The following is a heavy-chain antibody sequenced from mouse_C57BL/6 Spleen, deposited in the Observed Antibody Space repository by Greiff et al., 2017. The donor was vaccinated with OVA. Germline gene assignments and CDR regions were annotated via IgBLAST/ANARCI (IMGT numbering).Heavy chain of an antibody. Sequence: ESGPGLVKPSQSLSLTCSVTGYSITSGYYWNWIRQFPGNKLEWMGYISYDGSNNYNPSLKNRISITRDTSKNQFFLKLNSVPTEDTATYYCAREGIYYDYDDYWGQGTTLTVSS. V-gene: IGHV3-6*01. J-gene: IGHJ2*01. CDR3: AREGIYYDYDDY. CDR1: GYSITSGYY. CDR2: ISYDGSN. D-gene: IGHD2-4*01.